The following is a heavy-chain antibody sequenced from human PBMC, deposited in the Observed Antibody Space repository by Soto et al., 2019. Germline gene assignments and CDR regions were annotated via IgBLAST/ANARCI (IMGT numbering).Heavy chain of an antibody. CDR3: AKDRRRPAEGYKPDF. CDR2: IFYSGTT. CDR1: GDSMNNYY. Sequence: SETLSLTCAVSGDSMNNYYWSWIRQAPGRTLEWIGNIFYSGTTTYNPSLESRVTMSVVTSRNQFFLQLHAVDAADTAVYYCAKDRRRPAEGYKPDFWGRGRLVTVSS. J-gene: IGHJ4*02. V-gene: IGHV4-59*03. D-gene: IGHD1-20*01.